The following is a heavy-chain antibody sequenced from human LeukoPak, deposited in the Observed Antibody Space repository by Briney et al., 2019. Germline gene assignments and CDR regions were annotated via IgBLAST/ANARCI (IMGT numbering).Heavy chain of an antibody. CDR3: ARDRPSGGSSWYLGLNY. CDR2: ININTGKP. CDR1: GYSFTGYA. J-gene: IGHJ4*02. Sequence: GASVKVSCKASGYSFTGYAMNWVRQAPGQGLEWMGWININTGKPTYAQGSTGRFVFSLDTSVSTAYLQISSLKAEDTAVYYCARDRPSGGSSWYLGLNYWGQGTLVTVSS. V-gene: IGHV7-4-1*02. D-gene: IGHD6-13*01.